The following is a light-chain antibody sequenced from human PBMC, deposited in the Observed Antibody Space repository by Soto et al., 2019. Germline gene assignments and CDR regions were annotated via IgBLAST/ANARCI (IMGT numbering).Light chain of an antibody. CDR1: QSVNSY. V-gene: IGKV3-20*01. CDR2: DAS. CDR3: QRYGTSLTWT. Sequence: EIVMTQSPGTLSLSPVERATLSCRPSQSVNSYLAWYQQKPGQAPRLLISDASDRATGIPDRFSGSGSGTDFTLTISRLVPEDFAVYYCQRYGTSLTWTFGQGTKVDIK. J-gene: IGKJ1*01.